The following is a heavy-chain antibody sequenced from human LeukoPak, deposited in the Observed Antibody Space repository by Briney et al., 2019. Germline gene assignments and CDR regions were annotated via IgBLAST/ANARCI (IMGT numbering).Heavy chain of an antibody. V-gene: IGHV1-3*03. CDR1: GYTFTNYA. Sequence: ASVKVSCKASGYTFTNYAIHWVRQAPGHSLEWMGWITADDGDTKYSEDLQGRVTITTDTSASTAYTELSSLTSEDMAVYYCAKEGLKVGTPRNYFDYWGQGTLVTVSS. J-gene: IGHJ4*02. CDR2: ITADDGDT. CDR3: AKEGLKVGTPRNYFDY. D-gene: IGHD4-23*01.